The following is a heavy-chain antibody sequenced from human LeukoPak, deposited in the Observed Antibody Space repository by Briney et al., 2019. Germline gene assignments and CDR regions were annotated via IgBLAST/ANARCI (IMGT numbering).Heavy chain of an antibody. CDR3: AKDTHDYGDYAGVDY. V-gene: IGHV3-9*01. CDR2: ISWNSGSI. CDR1: GFTFNNYA. J-gene: IGHJ4*02. Sequence: GGSLRLSCAASGFTFNNYAMNRVRQAPGKGLEWVSGISWNSGSIGYADSVKGRFTISRDNAKNSLYLQMNSLRAEDTALYYCAKDTHDYGDYAGVDYWGQGTLVTVSS. D-gene: IGHD4-17*01.